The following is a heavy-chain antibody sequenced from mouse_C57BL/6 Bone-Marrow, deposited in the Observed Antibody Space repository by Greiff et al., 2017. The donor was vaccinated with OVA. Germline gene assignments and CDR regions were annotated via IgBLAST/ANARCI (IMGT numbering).Heavy chain of an antibody. J-gene: IGHJ4*01. D-gene: IGHD2-4*01. CDR3: ARTDDYGYAMDY. V-gene: IGHV1-50*01. CDR2: IDPYDSYT. Sequence: QVQLQQPGAELVKPGASVKLSCKASGYTFTSYWMQWVKQRPGQGLEWIGEIDPYDSYTNYNPKFKGKATLTVDTSSSTAYMQLSSLTSEDAAVYYCARTDDYGYAMDYWGQGTSVTVSS. CDR1: GYTFTSYW.